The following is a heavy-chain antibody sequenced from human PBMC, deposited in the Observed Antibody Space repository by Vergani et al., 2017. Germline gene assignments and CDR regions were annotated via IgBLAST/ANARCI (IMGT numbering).Heavy chain of an antibody. CDR3: ARSIGYCAGATCRAYYFDH. D-gene: IGHD2-21*01. J-gene: IGHJ5*02. V-gene: IGHV1-46*01. CDR1: GYTFTNYY. Sequence: QVLLVQSGAEVKKPGASVRVSCKTSGYTFTNYYIHWLRQAPGQAFEWMGILNPTTGHTSSAQKFMGRVDMTRDPSTDTSTRTVQMTLSSLRSEDTAVYYCARSIGYCAGATCRAYYFDHWGQGTRVTVSS. CDR2: LNPTTGHT.